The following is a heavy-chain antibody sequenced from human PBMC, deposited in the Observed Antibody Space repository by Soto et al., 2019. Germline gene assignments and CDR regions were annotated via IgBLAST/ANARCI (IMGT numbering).Heavy chain of an antibody. CDR3: ARGVYSSSPPSPYGTDV. J-gene: IGHJ6*02. D-gene: IGHD6-6*01. Sequence: GGSLRLSCAASGFPFSSYSMNWVRQAPGKGLEWVSSISSSSSYIYYADSVKGRFTISRDNAKNSLYLQMNSLSDEDTAVYYCARGVYSSSPPSPYGTDVWGQGNTVTVSS. CDR1: GFPFSSYS. V-gene: IGHV3-21*01. CDR2: ISSSSSYI.